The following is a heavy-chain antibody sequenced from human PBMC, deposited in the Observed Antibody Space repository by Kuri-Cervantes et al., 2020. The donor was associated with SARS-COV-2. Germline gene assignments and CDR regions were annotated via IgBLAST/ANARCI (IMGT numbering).Heavy chain of an antibody. CDR3: ARGRNYYDFWSGYSKPRNYFDY. CDR1: GFTFSSYW. CDR2: IKQDGSEK. J-gene: IGHJ4*02. V-gene: IGHV3-7*01. Sequence: GESLKISCEVSGFTFSSYWMSWVRQAPGKGLEWVANIKQDGSEKYYVDSVNGRFIISRDNAKNSLYLQMNSLRAEDTAVYYCARGRNYYDFWSGYSKPRNYFDYWGQGTLVTVSS. D-gene: IGHD3-3*01.